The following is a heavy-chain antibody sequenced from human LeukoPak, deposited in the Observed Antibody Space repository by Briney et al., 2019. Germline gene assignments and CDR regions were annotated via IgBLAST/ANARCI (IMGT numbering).Heavy chain of an antibody. CDR2: INPSGGST. J-gene: IGHJ4*02. CDR1: GYTFTSYY. CDR3: ARDLKQLTPGTSFDY. D-gene: IGHD1-14*01. V-gene: IGHV1-46*01. Sequence: GASVKVSCKASGYTFTSYYMHWVRHAPGQGLEWMGIINPSGGSTSYAQKFQGRVTMTRDMSTSTVYMELSSLRSEDTAVYYCARDLKQLTPGTSFDYWGQGTLVTVSS.